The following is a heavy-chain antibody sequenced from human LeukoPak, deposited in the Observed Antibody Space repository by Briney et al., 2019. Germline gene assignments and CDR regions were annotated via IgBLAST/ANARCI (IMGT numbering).Heavy chain of an antibody. CDR1: GYTFTSYY. CDR3: ARPKSYYDSSGYHDAFDI. V-gene: IGHV1-46*01. J-gene: IGHJ3*02. Sequence: ASVKVSCKASGYTFTSYYMHWVRQAPGQGLEWMGIINPSGGSTSYAQKFQGRVTMTRDTSTSTVYMELSSLRSEDTAVYYCARPKSYYDSSGYHDAFDIWGQGTMVTVSS. D-gene: IGHD3-22*01. CDR2: INPSGGST.